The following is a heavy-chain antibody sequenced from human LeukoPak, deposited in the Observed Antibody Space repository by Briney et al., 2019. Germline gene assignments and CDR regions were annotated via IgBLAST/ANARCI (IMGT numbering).Heavy chain of an antibody. CDR3: AKKTAGAARPFDY. CDR1: GFTFSSYA. J-gene: IGHJ4*02. V-gene: IGHV3-23*01. CDR2: ISGSGDIT. Sequence: GGSLRLSCAASGFTFSSYAMSWVRQAPGKGLEWVSVISGSGDITNFPDSVRGRFTISRDNSKNTLYLQMNSLRVEDTAVYYCAKKTAGAARPFDYWGQGTLVTVSS. D-gene: IGHD6-6*01.